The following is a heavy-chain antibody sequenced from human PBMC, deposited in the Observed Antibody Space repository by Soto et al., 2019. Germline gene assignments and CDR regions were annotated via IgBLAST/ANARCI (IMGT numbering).Heavy chain of an antibody. CDR1: GFTFNNYA. D-gene: IGHD3-3*01. J-gene: IGHJ4*02. Sequence: EVQLLESGGGWVQPGGTLRLYCPASGFTFNNYAMSWVRQAPGKGLEWVSTISGSGGNTYYADYVKGRFTISRDNSKNTLCLEMNSLRAEDTAVYYCAKDASGDYWGQGTLVTVSS. CDR3: AKDASGDY. V-gene: IGHV3-23*01. CDR2: ISGSGGNT.